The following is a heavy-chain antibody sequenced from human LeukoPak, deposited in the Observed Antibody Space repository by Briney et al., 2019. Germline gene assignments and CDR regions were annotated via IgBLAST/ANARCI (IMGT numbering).Heavy chain of an antibody. CDR2: ISSSSSYI. D-gene: IGHD3-3*01. CDR3: ARAGGPSHHYDFWSGYYTEFDY. Sequence: GGSLRLSCTASGFTFTSHEMNWVRQAPGKGLEWVSSISSSSSYIYYADSVKGRFTISRDNAKNSLYLQMNSLRAEDTAVYHCARAGGPSHHYDFWSGYYTEFDYWGQGTLVTVSS. CDR1: GFTFTSHE. J-gene: IGHJ4*02. V-gene: IGHV3-21*01.